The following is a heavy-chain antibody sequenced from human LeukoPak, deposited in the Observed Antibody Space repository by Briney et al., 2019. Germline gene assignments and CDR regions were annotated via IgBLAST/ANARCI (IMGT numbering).Heavy chain of an antibody. V-gene: IGHV3-48*04. D-gene: IGHD3-10*01. CDR2: ISSSGSTI. J-gene: IGHJ4*02. CDR1: GFTFSSYS. CDR3: ARLLWFGELSLDY. Sequence: GGSLRLSCAASGFTFSSYSMNWVRQAPGKGLEWVSYISSSGSTIYYADSVKGRFTISRDNAKNSPYLQMNSLRAEDTAVYYCARLLWFGELSLDYWGQGTLVTVSS.